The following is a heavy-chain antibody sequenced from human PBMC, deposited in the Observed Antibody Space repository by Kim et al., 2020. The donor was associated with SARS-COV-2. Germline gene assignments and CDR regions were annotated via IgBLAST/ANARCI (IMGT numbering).Heavy chain of an antibody. CDR3: ARALPEGYGMVVDY. CDR2: IYYSGST. J-gene: IGHJ4*02. CDR1: GGSISSGGYY. Sequence: SETLSLTCTVSGGSISSGGYYWSWIRQHPGKGLEWIGYIYYSGSTYYNPSLKSRVTISVDTSKNQFSLKLSSVTAADTAVYYCARALPEGYGMVVDYWGQGTLVTVSS. V-gene: IGHV4-31*03. D-gene: IGHD5-12*01.